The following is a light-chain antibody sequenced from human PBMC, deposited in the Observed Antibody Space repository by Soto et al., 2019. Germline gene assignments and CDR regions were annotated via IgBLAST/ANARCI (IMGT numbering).Light chain of an antibody. CDR1: QGISTW. CDR2: AAS. V-gene: IGKV1-12*01. Sequence: DIQMTQSPSSVSASVGDRVTITCRASQGISTWLAWYQQKPGKAPNLLIFAASNLRSGVPSRFSGSGSGTDFTLTISSLQPEDSATYYCQQSTSFPRTFGQGTKVEIK. CDR3: QQSTSFPRT. J-gene: IGKJ1*01.